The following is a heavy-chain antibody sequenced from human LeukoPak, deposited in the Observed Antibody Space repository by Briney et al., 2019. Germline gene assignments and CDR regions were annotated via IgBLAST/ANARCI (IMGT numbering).Heavy chain of an antibody. J-gene: IGHJ3*02. CDR1: GYSISSGFY. D-gene: IGHD3-22*01. CDR2: FHHSGST. CDR3: ARGPYSYDSSGAFDI. V-gene: IGHV4-38-2*02. Sequence: PSETLSLTCSVSGYSISSGFYWDWIRQPPGKGLEWIGSFHHSGSTPYNPSLNSRVSISVDTSKNQFSLKLSSVTAADTAVYFCARGPYSYDSSGAFDIWGQGTMVTVSS.